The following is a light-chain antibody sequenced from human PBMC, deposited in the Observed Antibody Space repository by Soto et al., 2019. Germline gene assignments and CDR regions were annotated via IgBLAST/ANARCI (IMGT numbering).Light chain of an antibody. CDR1: TYNVGSNT. V-gene: IGLV1-44*01. CDR3: AAGDDVLTGVI. J-gene: IGLJ2*01. CDR2: SND. Sequence: QAVVTQTPSASGTPGQRLTISCSGSTYNVGSNTVNWYQHVAGTAPKLLIYSNDTRPSGVPDRFAGSKSGTSASLAISVLQSDDEADYYCAAGDDVLTGVIFGGGTKVTVL.